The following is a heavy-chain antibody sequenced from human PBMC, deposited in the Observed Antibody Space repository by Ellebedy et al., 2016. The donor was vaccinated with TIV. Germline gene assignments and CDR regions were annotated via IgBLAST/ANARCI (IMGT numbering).Heavy chain of an antibody. CDR1: GFALASYS. CDR3: ARKYYFDF. Sequence: ASVKVSCKASGFALASYSFSWVRQAPGQGLEWLGWISAYNGHTNSAHNFQGRLTMTTDPSTSTAYMELSSLRSEDTAIYYCARKYYFDFWGQGTLVTVSS. CDR2: ISAYNGHT. V-gene: IGHV1-18*01. J-gene: IGHJ4*02.